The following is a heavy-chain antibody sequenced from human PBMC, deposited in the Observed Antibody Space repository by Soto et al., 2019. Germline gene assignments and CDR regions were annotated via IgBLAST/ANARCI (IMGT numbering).Heavy chain of an antibody. J-gene: IGHJ4*02. CDR1: GYTFTGYA. Sequence: QVQLVQSGAEEKNPGASVKVSCKASGYTFTGYAMHWVRQAPGQRLEWMGWINAGNGNTKYSQKFQGRVTITRDTSASTAYMELSRMRSEDSAVYYCARAVAVPADFDYWGQGTLVTVSS. D-gene: IGHD6-19*01. CDR3: ARAVAVPADFDY. V-gene: IGHV1-3*05. CDR2: INAGNGNT.